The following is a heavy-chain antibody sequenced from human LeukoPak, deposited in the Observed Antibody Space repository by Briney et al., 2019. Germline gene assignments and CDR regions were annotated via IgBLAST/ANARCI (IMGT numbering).Heavy chain of an antibody. CDR1: GFTFSSYE. CDR2: ISSSGSTI. CDR3: ARDRGTYGGNARPYYYYGMDV. Sequence: GGSLRLSCAASGFTFSSYEMNWVRQAPGKGLEWVSYISSSGSTIYYADSVKGRFTISRDNAMNSLYLQMNSLRAEDTAVYYCARDRGTYGGNARPYYYYGMDVWSQGTTVTVSS. V-gene: IGHV3-48*03. D-gene: IGHD4-23*01. J-gene: IGHJ6*02.